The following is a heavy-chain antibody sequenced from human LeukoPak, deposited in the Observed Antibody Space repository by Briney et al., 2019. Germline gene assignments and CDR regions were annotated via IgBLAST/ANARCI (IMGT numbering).Heavy chain of an antibody. J-gene: IGHJ4*02. Sequence: GGSLRLSCAASGFTFSSYGMHWVRQAPGKGLEWVAVIWYDGSNKYYADSVRGRFTISRDNSKNTLYLQMNSVRAEDTAVYYCARDIEGVGATPGVDYWGQGTLVTVSS. V-gene: IGHV3-33*01. D-gene: IGHD1-26*01. CDR2: IWYDGSNK. CDR1: GFTFSSYG. CDR3: ARDIEGVGATPGVDY.